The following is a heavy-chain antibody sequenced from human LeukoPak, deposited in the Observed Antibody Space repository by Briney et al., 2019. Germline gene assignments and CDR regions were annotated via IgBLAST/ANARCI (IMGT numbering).Heavy chain of an antibody. J-gene: IGHJ5*02. CDR1: GYTFTSYG. D-gene: IGHD3-3*01. Sequence: GASVKVSCKASGYTFTSYGISWVRQAPGQGLEWMGWISAYNGNTNYAQKLQGRVTMTTDTSTSTAYMELRSLRSDDTAVYYCARALTLITTFGVVNVWFDPWGQGTLVTVSS. V-gene: IGHV1-18*01. CDR3: ARALTLITTFGVVNVWFDP. CDR2: ISAYNGNT.